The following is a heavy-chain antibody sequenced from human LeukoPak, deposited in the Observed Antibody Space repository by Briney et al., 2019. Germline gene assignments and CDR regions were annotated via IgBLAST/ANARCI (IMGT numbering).Heavy chain of an antibody. D-gene: IGHD3-10*01. CDR1: GFTFRSYW. V-gene: IGHV3-7*01. J-gene: IGHJ4*02. Sequence: GGSLRLSCAASGFTFRSYWMSWVRQAPGKGLEWVANIKQDGSETYYVDSVKGRFTISRDNTKNSLYLQMNSLRVEDTAVYYCARIRVGYYGSGSPYEYWGQGTLVTVSS. CDR3: ARIRVGYYGSGSPYEY. CDR2: IKQDGSET.